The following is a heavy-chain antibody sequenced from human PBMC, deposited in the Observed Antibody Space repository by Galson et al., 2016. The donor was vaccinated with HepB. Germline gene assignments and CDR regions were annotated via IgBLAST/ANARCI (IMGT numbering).Heavy chain of an antibody. J-gene: IGHJ4*02. V-gene: IGHV3-74*01. CDR3: ARALGGDEEY. Sequence: SLRLSCAASGFTFSSYWMHWVRQAPGKRLVWVSRINRDGSITNYADSVKGRCTISRDNAKNTLYLQMSSLRAEDTSVYHCARALGGDEEYRGQGTLVTVSS. CDR2: INRDGSIT. CDR1: GFTFSSYW. D-gene: IGHD4-17*01.